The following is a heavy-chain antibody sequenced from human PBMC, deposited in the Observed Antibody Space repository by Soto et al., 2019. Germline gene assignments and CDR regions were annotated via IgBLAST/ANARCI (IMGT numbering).Heavy chain of an antibody. D-gene: IGHD2-2*01. CDR1: GFTFSSYS. CDR2: ISSSSSYI. J-gene: IGHJ6*02. V-gene: IGHV3-21*01. CDR3: ARVDDEPVVPAALYYYYGMDV. Sequence: PGGSLRLSCAASGFTFSSYSMNWVRQAPGKGLEWVSSISSSSSYIYYADSVKGRFTISRDNAKNSLYLQMNSLRAEDTAVYYCARVDDEPVVPAALYYYYGMDVWGQGTTVTVSS.